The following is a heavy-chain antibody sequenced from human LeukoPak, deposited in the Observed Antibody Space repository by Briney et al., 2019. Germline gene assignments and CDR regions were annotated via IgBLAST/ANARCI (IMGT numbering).Heavy chain of an antibody. CDR1: GYTFTSYN. CDR2: INPNSGGT. CDR3: ARHGDRRDDWYFDL. V-gene: IGHV1-2*02. D-gene: IGHD4-17*01. Sequence: GASVKVSCKTSGYTFTSYNLHWVRQAPGRGLEWMGWINPNSGGTNYAQKFQGRVTMTRDTSISTAYMELSRLRSDDTAVYYCARHGDRRDDWYFDLWGRGTLVTVSS. J-gene: IGHJ2*01.